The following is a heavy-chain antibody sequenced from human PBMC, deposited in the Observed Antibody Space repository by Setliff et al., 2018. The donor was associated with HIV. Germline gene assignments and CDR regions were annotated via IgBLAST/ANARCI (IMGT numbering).Heavy chain of an antibody. Sequence: ASVKVSCKASRYTFTDYYMHWVQQAPGKGLEWMGRVDPEDDKTIYAEKFQGRVTMTTATSSDTAYLYLSSLRSEDTAVYYCVTGEGLRFWGQGTLVTVSS. V-gene: IGHV1-69-2*01. CDR2: VDPEDDKT. CDR1: RYTFTDYY. CDR3: VTGEGLRF. J-gene: IGHJ4*02. D-gene: IGHD2-15*01.